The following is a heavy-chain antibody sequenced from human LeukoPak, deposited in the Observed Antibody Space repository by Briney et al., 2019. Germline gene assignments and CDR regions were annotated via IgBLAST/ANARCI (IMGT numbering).Heavy chain of an antibody. CDR1: GFTFSGYS. J-gene: IGHJ3*01. CDR2: IHSTTSYK. V-gene: IGHV3-21*01. D-gene: IGHD1-26*01. CDR3: ARDLGSWDAFDF. Sequence: GGSLRLSCAASGFTFSGYSMNWVRQAPGRGLEWVSSIHSTTSYKYYAGSVQGRFTISRGDARNSLYLQMNSLRAEDTALYYCARDLGSWDAFDFWGQGTMVTVSS.